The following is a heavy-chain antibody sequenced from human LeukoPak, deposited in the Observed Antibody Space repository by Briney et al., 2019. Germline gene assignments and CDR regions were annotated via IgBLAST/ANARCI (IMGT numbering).Heavy chain of an antibody. V-gene: IGHV3-30*18. CDR2: ISYDGTKT. Sequence: GGSLRLSCAASGVTFSSYGMHWVRQAPGKGLEWVAVISYDGTKTYYSDSVKGRFTISTDTSRNTLYLQMPSLRAEDTTVYYCAKDRAGSHPYDTSGFTPSDHWGQGTLVTVSS. CDR3: AKDRAGSHPYDTSGFTPSDH. D-gene: IGHD3-22*01. CDR1: GVTFSSYG. J-gene: IGHJ5*02.